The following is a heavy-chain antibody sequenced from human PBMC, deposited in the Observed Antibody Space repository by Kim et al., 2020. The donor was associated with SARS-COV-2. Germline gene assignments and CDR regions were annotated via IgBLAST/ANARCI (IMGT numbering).Heavy chain of an antibody. V-gene: IGHV4-30-2*01. D-gene: IGHD3-22*01. J-gene: IGHJ4*02. CDR2: IYHSGST. CDR1: GGSISSGGYS. CDR3: ARVSSGIYYYDSSGYYQYFDY. Sequence: SETLSLTCAVSGGSISSGGYSWSWIRQPPGKGLEWIGYIYHSGSTYYNPSLKSRVTISVDRSKNQFSRKLSSVTAADTAVYYCARVSSGIYYYDSSGYYQYFDYWGQGTLVTVSS.